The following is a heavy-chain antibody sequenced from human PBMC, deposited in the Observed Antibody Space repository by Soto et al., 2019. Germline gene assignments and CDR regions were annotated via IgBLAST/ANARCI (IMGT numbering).Heavy chain of an antibody. Sequence: PGGSLRLSCAASGFSFSTYGMHWVRQAPGKGLEWVAFISNDGSNKYYADSVKGRFTISRDNSKNTLYLQMNSLRAEDTAVYYCANGFGNYWAFGEWGQGTLVTVCS. CDR3: ANGFGNYWAFGE. CDR1: GFSFSTYG. V-gene: IGHV3-30*18. J-gene: IGHJ4*02. D-gene: IGHD1-26*01. CDR2: ISNDGSNK.